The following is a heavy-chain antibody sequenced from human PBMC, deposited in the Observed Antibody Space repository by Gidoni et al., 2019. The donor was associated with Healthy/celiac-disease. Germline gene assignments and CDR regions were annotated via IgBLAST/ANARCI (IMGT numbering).Heavy chain of an antibody. CDR1: GGSISSSSYY. V-gene: IGHV4-39*07. CDR3: ARVGGLLHFDY. Sequence: QLQLQESGPGLVTPSETLSLTCPVSGGSISSSSYYWGWIRQPPGKGLEWIGRSYYSGSTYYDPSLKSRFTISVDTSKNQFSLKLSSVTAADTAVYYCARVGGLLHFDYWGQGTLVTVSS. J-gene: IGHJ4*02. D-gene: IGHD1-26*01. CDR2: SYYSGST.